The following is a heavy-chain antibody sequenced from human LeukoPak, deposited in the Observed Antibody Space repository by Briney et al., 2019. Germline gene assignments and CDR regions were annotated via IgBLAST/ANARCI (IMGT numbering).Heavy chain of an antibody. D-gene: IGHD7-27*01. CDR1: GFTFSDYY. CDR3: ARGAPPGDADAFDI. Sequence: GESLRLSCAASGFTFSDYYMSWIRQAPGKGLEWVSYISSSGSTIYYADSVKGRFTISRDNAKNSLYLQMNSLRAEDTAVYYCARGAPPGDADAFDIWGQGTMVTVSS. V-gene: IGHV3-11*01. CDR2: ISSSGSTI. J-gene: IGHJ3*02.